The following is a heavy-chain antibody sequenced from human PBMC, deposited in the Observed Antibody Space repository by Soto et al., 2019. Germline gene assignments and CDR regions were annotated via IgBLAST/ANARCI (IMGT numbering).Heavy chain of an antibody. D-gene: IGHD6-19*01. CDR3: ARDFSGWGYYSGLDV. CDR2: FYHSGST. V-gene: IGHV4-59*01. Sequence: QVQPQESGPRLVKPSETLSLTCTVSGGSISSYYWGWIRQPPGKGLEWIGNFYHSGSTNYNPSLKSRVTISFDTSKNQFSLKLTSVTAADTAVYYCARDFSGWGYYSGLDVWGQGTTVTVSS. CDR1: GGSISSYY. J-gene: IGHJ6*02.